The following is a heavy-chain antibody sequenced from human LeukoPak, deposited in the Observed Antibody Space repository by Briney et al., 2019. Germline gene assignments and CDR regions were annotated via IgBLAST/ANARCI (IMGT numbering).Heavy chain of an antibody. CDR2: IKVGEGNT. CDR3: SRSSDTTSWYYFDH. V-gene: IGHV1-18*01. Sequence: ASMKVSCKTSGYTFTSFGITWVRQAPGQGPEWMGWIKVGEGNTHFAQKSQDRVSMTRDISSNTAFLELRNLRSDDTAVYFCSRSSDTTSWYYFDHWGQGTLVTVSS. CDR1: GYTFTSFG. D-gene: IGHD2/OR15-2a*01. J-gene: IGHJ4*02.